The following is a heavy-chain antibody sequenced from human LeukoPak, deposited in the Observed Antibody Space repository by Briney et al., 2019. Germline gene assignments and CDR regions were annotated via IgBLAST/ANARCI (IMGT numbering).Heavy chain of an antibody. J-gene: IGHJ4*02. CDR3: AKTSPGEWLIDS. CDR2: ISTSGSTI. CDR1: GFSFSSYE. D-gene: IGHD6-19*01. Sequence: GGSLRLSCAASGFSFSSYEFNWVRQAPGKGLEWVSYISTSGSTIYYADSVKGRFTFSRDNARNSLYLQMNSLRAEDTAVYYCAKTSPGEWLIDSWGQGTLVTVSS. V-gene: IGHV3-48*03.